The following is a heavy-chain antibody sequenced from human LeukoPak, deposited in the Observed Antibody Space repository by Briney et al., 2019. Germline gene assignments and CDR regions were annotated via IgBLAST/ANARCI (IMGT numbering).Heavy chain of an antibody. CDR3: ARGYGSGSYYNDPEGY. D-gene: IGHD3-10*01. Sequence: GASVKVSCKTAGYTFTSYEINWVRQAPGQGLEWMGWMNPNSGNTGYARKFQGRVTMTRSTFTRTAYMELISLRSEDTAVYYCARGYGSGSYYNDPEGYWGQGTLVTVSS. CDR1: GYTFTSYE. J-gene: IGHJ4*02. V-gene: IGHV1-8*01. CDR2: MNPNSGNT.